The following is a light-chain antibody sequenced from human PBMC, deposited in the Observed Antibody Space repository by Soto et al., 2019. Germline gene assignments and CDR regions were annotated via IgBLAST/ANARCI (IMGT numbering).Light chain of an antibody. CDR3: QQRSSWPRT. J-gene: IGKJ1*01. Sequence: EIVLTQSPVTLSLSPGDRATLSCRASQSVRSSLAWYQQKPGQAPRLLIYHTSNRATGIPSRFSGSGSGTDYTLTISSVEPEDFELYYCQQRSSWPRTFGQGTKVEVK. CDR2: HTS. CDR1: QSVRSS. V-gene: IGKV3-11*01.